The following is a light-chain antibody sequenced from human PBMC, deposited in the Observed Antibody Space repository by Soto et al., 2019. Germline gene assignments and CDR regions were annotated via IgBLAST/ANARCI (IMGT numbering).Light chain of an antibody. CDR2: AAS. CDR1: QSVSSSS. Sequence: EIVLTQSPGTLSLSPGERATLSCRASQSVSSSSLAWYQQKPGQAPRLLIYAASSRATGIPDRFSGSGSGTDFTLTITRLEPEDFAVYYCQQYGSSPETFGPGTKVDIK. V-gene: IGKV3-20*01. J-gene: IGKJ3*01. CDR3: QQYGSSPET.